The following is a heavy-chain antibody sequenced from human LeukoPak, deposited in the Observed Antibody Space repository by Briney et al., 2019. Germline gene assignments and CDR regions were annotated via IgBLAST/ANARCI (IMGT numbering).Heavy chain of an antibody. V-gene: IGHV3-74*03. CDR2: INSDGTST. D-gene: IGHD2-15*01. CDR1: GFTFSSYW. J-gene: IGHJ4*02. CDR3: AKDAKRYCSGGSCYSDFDY. Sequence: PGGSLTLSCVASGFTFSSYWMHWVRQAPGKGLVWVSRINSDGTSTKCADSVKGRFTISRDNSRNTLYLQMNSLRAEDTAVYYCAKDAKRYCSGGSCYSDFDYWGQGTLVTVSS.